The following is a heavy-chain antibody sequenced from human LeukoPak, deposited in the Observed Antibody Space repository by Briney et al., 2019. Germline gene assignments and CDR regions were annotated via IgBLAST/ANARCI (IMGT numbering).Heavy chain of an antibody. V-gene: IGHV1-2*02. Sequence: SSVKVSCKASGYTFTGYYMHWVRQGPGHGLEWMGWINPNTGGNNYAQQFQGRVTMTRDTSISTAYMELSRLRSDDTAVYYCARDSKRWLQLVLGYWGQGTLVTVSS. J-gene: IGHJ4*02. CDR2: INPNTGGN. CDR1: GYTFTGYY. D-gene: IGHD5-24*01. CDR3: ARDSKRWLQLVLGY.